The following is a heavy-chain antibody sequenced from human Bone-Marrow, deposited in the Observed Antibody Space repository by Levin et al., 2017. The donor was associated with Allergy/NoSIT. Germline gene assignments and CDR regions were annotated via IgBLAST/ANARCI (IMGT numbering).Heavy chain of an antibody. CDR3: ASKGGSSGNACDI. V-gene: IGHV5-51*01. CDR2: IYPDDSDT. J-gene: IGHJ3*02. Sequence: SGGSLRLSCKDSGYNFAHYWIGWVRQMPGKGLEWMGIIYPDDSDTSYSPSFQGQVTISADNSINTPYLQWSSLKASDTAMYYCASKGGSSGNACDIWGQGTMVTVSS. D-gene: IGHD6-25*01. CDR1: GYNFAHYW.